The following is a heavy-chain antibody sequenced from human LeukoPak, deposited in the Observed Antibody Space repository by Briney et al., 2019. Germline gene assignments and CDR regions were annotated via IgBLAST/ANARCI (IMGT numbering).Heavy chain of an antibody. J-gene: IGHJ5*02. V-gene: IGHV4-39*07. CDR2: GSYSGST. CDR1: SGSISSSRYY. Sequence: SETLSLTCTVSSGSISSSRYYWGWIRQPPGKGLEWIGIGSYSGSTYYNPSLKSRVTISVDTSKNQFSLKLSSVTAADTAVYYCARDRGLYSGTYSWFDPWGQGTLVTVSS. CDR3: ARDRGLYSGTYSWFDP. D-gene: IGHD1-26*01.